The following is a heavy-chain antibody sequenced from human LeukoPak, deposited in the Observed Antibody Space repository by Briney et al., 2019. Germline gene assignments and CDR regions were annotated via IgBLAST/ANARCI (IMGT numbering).Heavy chain of an antibody. Sequence: PGGSLRLSCAASGFTFSSYGMHWVRQAPGKGLEWVAVIWYDGSNKYYADSVKDRFTISRDNSKNTLYLQMNSLRAEDTAVYYCARDECSSTSCYFYYYYGMDVWGQGTTVTVSS. CDR3: ARDECSSTSCYFYYYYGMDV. J-gene: IGHJ6*02. D-gene: IGHD2-2*01. CDR2: IWYDGSNK. V-gene: IGHV3-33*01. CDR1: GFTFSSYG.